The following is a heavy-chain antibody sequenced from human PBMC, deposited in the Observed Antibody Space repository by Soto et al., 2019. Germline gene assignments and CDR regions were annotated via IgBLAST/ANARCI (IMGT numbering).Heavy chain of an antibody. Sequence: EVQLLESGGGLVQPGGSLRLSCAASGFTFSSYAMSWVRQAPGKGLEWVSAISGSGGSTYYADSVKGRFTISRDNSKNTLYLQMNSLRAEDTAVYYCAKGCRGIAARPGAFDIWGQGTMVTVSS. CDR2: ISGSGGST. J-gene: IGHJ3*02. CDR1: GFTFSSYA. D-gene: IGHD6-6*01. CDR3: AKGCRGIAARPGAFDI. V-gene: IGHV3-23*01.